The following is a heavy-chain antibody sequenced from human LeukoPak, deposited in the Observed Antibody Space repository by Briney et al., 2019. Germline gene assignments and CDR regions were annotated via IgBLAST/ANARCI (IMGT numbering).Heavy chain of an antibody. J-gene: IGHJ4*02. D-gene: IGHD2-8*02. CDR2: INPSGTNT. Sequence: ASVKVSCKASGYTFTSYYMHWVRQAPGQGLEWMGLINPSGTNTNYAQKFRGRVTMTRDKSTSTVYMDLSSLRSEDTAMYFCAREESGGYFDYWGQGTLVTVSS. CDR3: AREESGGYFDY. CDR1: GYTFTSYY. V-gene: IGHV1-46*01.